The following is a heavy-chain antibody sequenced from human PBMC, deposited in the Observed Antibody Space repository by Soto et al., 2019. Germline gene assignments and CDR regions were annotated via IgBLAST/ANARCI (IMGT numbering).Heavy chain of an antibody. J-gene: IGHJ4*02. CDR3: ARVPSYHSSGYPHFDF. Sequence: SETLSLTCTVSGDSVRSGSNYWSWIRQPPGKGLHWIGYIFHTGSTNYNPSLKSRVTMSVDTSKNQFSLKLSSVTAADTAVYYCARVPSYHSSGYPHFDFWGQGALVTVSS. V-gene: IGHV4-61*01. CDR2: IFHTGST. CDR1: GDSVRSGSNY. D-gene: IGHD3-22*01.